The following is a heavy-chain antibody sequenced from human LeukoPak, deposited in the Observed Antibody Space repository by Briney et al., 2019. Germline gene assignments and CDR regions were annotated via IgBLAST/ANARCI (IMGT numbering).Heavy chain of an antibody. Sequence: SETLSLTCTVSGASISSYYWGWIRQPPGKGLEWIGSIYYSGSTYYNPSLKSRVTISVDTSKNQFSLKLSSVTAADTAVYYCARTSIVGATGMDYWGQGTLVTVSS. V-gene: IGHV4-39*01. CDR2: IYYSGST. J-gene: IGHJ4*02. CDR3: ARTSIVGATGMDY. D-gene: IGHD1-26*01. CDR1: GASISSYY.